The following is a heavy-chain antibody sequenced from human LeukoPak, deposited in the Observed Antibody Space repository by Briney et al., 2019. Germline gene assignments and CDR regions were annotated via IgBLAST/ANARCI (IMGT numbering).Heavy chain of an antibody. CDR1: GYTFTGYY. V-gene: IGHV1-2*02. CDR2: INPNSGGT. Sequence: GASVKVSCKASGYTFTGYYMHWVRQAPGQGLEWMGWINPNSGGTNYAQKFQGRVTMTRDTSISTAYMELSRLRSDDTAVYYCAREVPESGRVQQQMGYDPWGQGTLVTVSS. D-gene: IGHD6-13*01. J-gene: IGHJ5*02. CDR3: AREVPESGRVQQQMGYDP.